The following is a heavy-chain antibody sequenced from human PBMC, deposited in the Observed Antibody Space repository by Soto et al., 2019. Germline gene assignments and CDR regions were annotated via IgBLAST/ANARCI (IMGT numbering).Heavy chain of an antibody. J-gene: IGHJ3*02. Sequence: GGSLRLSCAASGFTFSSYSMNWVRQAPGKGLEWVSYISSSSSSTIYYADSVKGRFTISRDNAKNSLYLQMNSLRAEDTAVYYCAVVVAANFDIWGQGTMVTVSS. V-gene: IGHV3-48*01. CDR3: AVVVAANFDI. CDR2: ISSSSSSTI. CDR1: GFTFSSYS. D-gene: IGHD2-15*01.